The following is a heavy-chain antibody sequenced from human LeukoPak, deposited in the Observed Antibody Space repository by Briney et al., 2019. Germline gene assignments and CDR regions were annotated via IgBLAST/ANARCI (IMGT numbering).Heavy chain of an antibody. CDR3: AKALRSGYRPNY. D-gene: IGHD3-22*01. V-gene: IGHV3-23*01. J-gene: IGHJ4*02. Sequence: GGSLGLSCAASGFTFSSYAMSWVRQAPGKGLEWVSAISGSGGSTYYADSVKGRFTISRDNSKNTLYLQMNSLRAEDTAVYYCAKALRSGYRPNYWGQGTLVTVSS. CDR1: GFTFSSYA. CDR2: ISGSGGST.